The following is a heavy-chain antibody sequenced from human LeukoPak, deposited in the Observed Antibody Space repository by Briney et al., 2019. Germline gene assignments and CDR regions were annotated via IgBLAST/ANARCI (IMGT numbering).Heavy chain of an antibody. V-gene: IGHV4-59*01. J-gene: IGHJ5*02. CDR2: IYYSGST. CDR3: ARHVAAAGTLAWFDP. Sequence: SETLSLTCTVSGGSISSYYWSWIRQPPGKGLEWIGYIYYSGSTNYNPSLKSRVTISVDTSKNQFSLKLSSVTAADTAVYYCARHVAAAGTLAWFDPWGQGTLVTVSS. D-gene: IGHD6-13*01. CDR1: GGSISSYY.